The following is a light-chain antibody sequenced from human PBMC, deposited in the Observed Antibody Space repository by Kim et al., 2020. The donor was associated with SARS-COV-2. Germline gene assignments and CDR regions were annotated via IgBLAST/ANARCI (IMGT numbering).Light chain of an antibody. CDR1: QSVLYSSNNKNY. CDR2: WAS. V-gene: IGKV4-1*01. J-gene: IGKJ2*01. CDR3: QQYYSSPNT. Sequence: RATINCKSSQSVLYSSNNKNYLAWYQQKPGQPPKLLIYWASTRESGVPDRFSGSGSGTEFTLTISSLQSEDVAVYYCQQYYSSPNTFGQGTKLEI.